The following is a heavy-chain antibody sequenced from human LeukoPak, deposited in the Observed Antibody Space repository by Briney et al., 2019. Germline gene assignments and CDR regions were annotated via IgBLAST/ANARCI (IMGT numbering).Heavy chain of an antibody. D-gene: IGHD3-22*01. CDR3: AKAGDIMIVVPEAY. V-gene: IGHV3-23*01. CDR2: ISGGGGSS. Sequence: GGSLRLSCAASGFTITTFAMSWVRQAPGKGLEWVSAISGGGGSSYFADSVKGRFTISRDKSKNTLYLQMNSLRAEDTAVYYCAKAGDIMIVVPEAYWGQGTLVTVSS. CDR1: GFTITTFA. J-gene: IGHJ4*02.